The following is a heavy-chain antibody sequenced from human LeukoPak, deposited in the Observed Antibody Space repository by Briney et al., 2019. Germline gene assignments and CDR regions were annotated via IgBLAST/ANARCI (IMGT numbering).Heavy chain of an antibody. CDR1: GFTFSAYS. CDR2: ISSGSRTI. J-gene: IGHJ4*02. Sequence: PGGSLRLSCVASGFTFSAYSMNWVRQAPGRGLEWLSYISSGSRTIYYADSGKGRFTIFRDNAQNSLFFQMNSLRVDDTALYYWAREAITGDRDFDYWGQGTLITVSS. CDR3: AREAITGDRDFDY. D-gene: IGHD7-27*01. V-gene: IGHV3-48*01.